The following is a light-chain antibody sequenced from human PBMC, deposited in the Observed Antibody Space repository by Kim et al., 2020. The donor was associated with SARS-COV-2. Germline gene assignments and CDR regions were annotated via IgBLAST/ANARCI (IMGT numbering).Light chain of an antibody. CDR2: GAS. Sequence: SPGERATLPSRASQSVTSGDLAWYEQKPGQAPSLLIYGASSRATGIPDRFSGSRSGTDFTLTISRLEPEDFAVYYCQQYGSSPLTFGGGTKVDIK. V-gene: IGKV3-20*01. J-gene: IGKJ4*01. CDR1: QSVTSGD. CDR3: QQYGSSPLT.